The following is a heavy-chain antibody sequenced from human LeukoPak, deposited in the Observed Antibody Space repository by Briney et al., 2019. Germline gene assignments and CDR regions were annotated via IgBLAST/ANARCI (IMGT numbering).Heavy chain of an antibody. V-gene: IGHV6-1*01. D-gene: IGHD5-18*01. CDR1: GDSVSGNSTA. Sequence: SQTLSLTCAISGDSVSGNSTAYNWIRQSPSRGLEWLGRTYYRSKWYNDYAVSVKSRIIINPDTSKNQLSLQQKSVTPEDTAVYYCARGGQGDGYSADEAFDFWGQGTMVTVSS. J-gene: IGHJ3*01. CDR2: TYYRSKWYN. CDR3: ARGGQGDGYSADEAFDF.